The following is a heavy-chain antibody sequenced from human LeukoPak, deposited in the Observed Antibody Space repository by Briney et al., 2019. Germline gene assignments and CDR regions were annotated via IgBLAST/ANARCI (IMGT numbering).Heavy chain of an antibody. V-gene: IGHV4-34*01. Sequence: SETLSLTCTVSGGSISSYYWNWMRQPPGKGLEWIGEINHSGSTNYNPSLKSRVTISVDTSKNQFSLRLSSVTAADTAMYYCARGTVIYCSGGSCYLYYLDYGGQGSLVTFSS. D-gene: IGHD2-15*01. CDR3: ARGTVIYCSGGSCYLYYLDY. CDR1: GGSISSYY. CDR2: INHSGST. J-gene: IGHJ4*02.